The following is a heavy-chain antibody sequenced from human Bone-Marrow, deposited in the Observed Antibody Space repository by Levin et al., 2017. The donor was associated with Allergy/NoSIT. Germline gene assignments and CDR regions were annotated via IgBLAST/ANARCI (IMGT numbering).Heavy chain of an antibody. CDR1: GSAFSNYA. V-gene: IGHV1-69*13. CDR3: ARITTVTDEFDL. D-gene: IGHD4-17*01. J-gene: IGHJ3*01. Sequence: GASVKVSCKASGSAFSNYAFNWVRQAPGQGLEWMGGIIPIFSSPNYAQNFQGRLTITADDSTTTVYMELSGLRSEDTALYFCARITTVTDEFDLWGQGTMVAVSS. CDR2: IIPIFSSP.